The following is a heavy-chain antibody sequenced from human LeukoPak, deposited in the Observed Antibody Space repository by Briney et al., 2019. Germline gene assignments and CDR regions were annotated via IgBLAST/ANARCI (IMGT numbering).Heavy chain of an antibody. CDR3: ARDHDWAFDF. CDR1: GFPFSSHV. J-gene: IGHJ4*02. Sequence: GGSLRLSCAASGFPFSSHVLSWVRQAPGKGLEWIAYINHNGEAIYYPDFVKGRFIISRDNAKNSLFLQMNDLRDEYTAVYYCARDHDWAFDFWGQGTRVTVSS. CDR2: INHNGEAI. D-gene: IGHD3-9*01. V-gene: IGHV3-48*02.